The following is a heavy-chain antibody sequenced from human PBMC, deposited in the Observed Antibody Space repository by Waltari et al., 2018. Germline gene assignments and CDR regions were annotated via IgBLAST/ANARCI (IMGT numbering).Heavy chain of an antibody. CDR1: DGSFSSSKYY. D-gene: IGHD3-10*01. CDR3: ARRDHFGSPY. Sequence: QLHLQESGPGLVKPSETLALTCSVSDDSDGSFSSSKYYWVWIRQPPGKGLEWVGRIYYGGSTYYNPSLKSRVTVSADTSKNQFSLRLTSVTAADTAIYYCARRDHFGSPYWGQGTLVTVSS. CDR2: IYYGGST. V-gene: IGHV4-39*01. J-gene: IGHJ4*02.